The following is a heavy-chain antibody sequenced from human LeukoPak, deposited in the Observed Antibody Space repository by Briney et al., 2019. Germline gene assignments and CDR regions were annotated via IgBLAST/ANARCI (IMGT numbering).Heavy chain of an antibody. CDR1: GFTFSSYS. D-gene: IGHD2-2*01. Sequence: GGSLRLSCAASGFTFSSYSMNWVRQAPGKGLDWVSSISSSSSYIYYADSVKGRFTISRDNAKNSLYLQMNSLRAEDTALYYCARGNYCSSTSCYYFDYWGQGTLVTVSS. J-gene: IGHJ4*02. CDR2: ISSSSSYI. V-gene: IGHV3-21*04. CDR3: ARGNYCSSTSCYYFDY.